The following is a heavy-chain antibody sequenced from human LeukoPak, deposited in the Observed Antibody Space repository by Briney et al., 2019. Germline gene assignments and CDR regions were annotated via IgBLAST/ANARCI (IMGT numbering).Heavy chain of an antibody. D-gene: IGHD2-15*01. Sequence: VASVKVSCKASGYTFTGYYMHWVRQAPGQGLKWMGRIHPNSGGTNYAQKFQGRVTMTRDTSISTAYMELSSLRSDDTALYYCAKVPYCTGGSCLYYFDYWGQGTLVTVSS. CDR2: IHPNSGGT. V-gene: IGHV1-2*06. CDR3: AKVPYCTGGSCLYYFDY. CDR1: GYTFTGYY. J-gene: IGHJ4*02.